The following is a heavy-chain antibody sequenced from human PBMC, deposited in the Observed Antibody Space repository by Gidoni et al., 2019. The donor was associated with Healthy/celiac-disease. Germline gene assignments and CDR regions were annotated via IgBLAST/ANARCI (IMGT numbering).Heavy chain of an antibody. CDR1: GFTFDDYA. J-gene: IGHJ3*02. CDR2: NNWNSASA. Sequence: EVQLVESGGDWVQPGTSLRLSCEVSGFTFDDYAMHWVRQGPGKGLEWVSGNNWNSASAGYAESVEGRFTISRDNAKKSLYLQMTSLRPEDTAVYYCAKARGFTYGIDAFDIWGHGTMVTVSS. CDR3: AKARGFTYGIDAFDI. D-gene: IGHD5-18*01. V-gene: IGHV3-9*01.